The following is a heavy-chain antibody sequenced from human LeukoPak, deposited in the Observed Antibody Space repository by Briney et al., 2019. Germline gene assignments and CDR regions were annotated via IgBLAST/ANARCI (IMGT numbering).Heavy chain of an antibody. CDR1: GFTFSSYA. J-gene: IGHJ5*02. CDR3: AKAGDLDNARRS. CDR2: ISGSGCTI. V-gene: IGHV3-23*01. D-gene: IGHD3-10*01. Sequence: GGSLRLSCAASGFTFSSYAMSWVRQPAGKGLEWVSAISGSGCTIYYADSVKGRFTISRDNSKNTLHLQMISLRAEDTAVYYCAKAGDLDNARRSWGQGTLVTVSS.